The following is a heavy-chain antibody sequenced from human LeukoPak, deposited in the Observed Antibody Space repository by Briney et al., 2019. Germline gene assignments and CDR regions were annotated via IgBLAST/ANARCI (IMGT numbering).Heavy chain of an antibody. CDR2: IYNSGT. CDR3: ARVDPNGYSGY. CDR1: GYSVNYDY. Sequence: PSETLSLTCTVSGYSVNYDYWSWIRQPPGKGLQWIGYIYNSGTIYNPSLKNRVTISLDTSRNQFSPKVSSVSAADTAAYYCARVDPNGYSGYWGQGILVTVSS. J-gene: IGHJ4*02. V-gene: IGHV4-59*02. D-gene: IGHD2-8*01.